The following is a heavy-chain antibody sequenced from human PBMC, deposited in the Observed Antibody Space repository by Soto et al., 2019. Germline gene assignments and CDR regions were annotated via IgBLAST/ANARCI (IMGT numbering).Heavy chain of an antibody. D-gene: IGHD2-15*01. Sequence: ASVKVSCKASGSGFINSGIQWVRQAHGQRLEWIGWIVVASGQTNYAQNFRGRVAITRDTSTATAYIELTGLTSEDTAVYFCSADRPHIGVGWWVWGQGTTVTVSS. CDR3: SADRPHIGVGWWV. CDR2: IVVASGQT. J-gene: IGHJ6*02. V-gene: IGHV1-58*02. CDR1: GSGFINSG.